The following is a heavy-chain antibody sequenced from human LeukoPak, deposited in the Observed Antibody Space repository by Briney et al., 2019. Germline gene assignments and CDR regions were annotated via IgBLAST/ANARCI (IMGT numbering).Heavy chain of an antibody. Sequence: SVKVSCKASGGTFSSYAISWVRKAPGQGLEWMGGIIPIFGTANYAHKFQGRVTITTDESTRTAYMELSSMRSEDTAVYYCARADYYDSSGYLLEVYYFDYWGQGTLVTVSS. CDR3: ARADYYDSSGYLLEVYYFDY. V-gene: IGHV1-69*05. CDR1: GGTFSSYA. D-gene: IGHD3-22*01. CDR2: IIPIFGTA. J-gene: IGHJ4*02.